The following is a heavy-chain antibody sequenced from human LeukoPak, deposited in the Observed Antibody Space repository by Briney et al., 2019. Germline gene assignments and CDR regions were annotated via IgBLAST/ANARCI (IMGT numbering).Heavy chain of an antibody. CDR1: GGSFSGYY. CDR2: IYYSGST. CDR3: TRHSSGYYYLDY. J-gene: IGHJ4*02. V-gene: IGHV4-34*11. D-gene: IGHD3-22*01. Sequence: SETLSLTCAVYGGSFSGYYWSWIRQPPGKGLEWIGYIYYSGSTNYNPSLKSRVTISVDTSKNQFSLNLSSVTAADTAVYYCTRHSSGYYYLDYWGQGTLVTVSS.